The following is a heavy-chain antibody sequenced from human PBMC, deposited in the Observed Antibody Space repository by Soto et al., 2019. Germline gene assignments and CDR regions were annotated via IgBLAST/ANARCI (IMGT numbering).Heavy chain of an antibody. V-gene: IGHV4-59*01. CDR1: GGSISSYY. D-gene: IGHD1-26*01. J-gene: IGHJ4*02. CDR2: IYYSGST. Sequence: LSLTCTVSGGSISSYYWSWIRQPPGKGLEWIGYIYYSGSTNCNPSLKSRVTISVDTSKNQFSLKLSSVTAADTAVYYCARDLGPIDYWGQGTLVTVSS. CDR3: ARDLGPIDY.